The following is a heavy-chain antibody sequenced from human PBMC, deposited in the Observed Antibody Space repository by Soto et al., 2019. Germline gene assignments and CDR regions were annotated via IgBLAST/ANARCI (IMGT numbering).Heavy chain of an antibody. CDR3: ARQRTSVVTQAYFDS. J-gene: IGHJ4*02. CDR2: IYYSGST. Sequence: SETLSLTCTVTGGSINNRSYYWGWIRQPPGKGLEWIGSIYYSGSTYNNPSLKSRVSMSVDTSKNQFSLKLRSVTAADTALYYCARQRTSVVTQAYFDSWGQGSLVT. CDR1: GGSINNRSYY. D-gene: IGHD2-21*02. V-gene: IGHV4-39*01.